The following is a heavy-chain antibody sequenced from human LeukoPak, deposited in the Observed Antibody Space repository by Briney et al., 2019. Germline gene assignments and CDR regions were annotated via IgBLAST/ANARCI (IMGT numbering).Heavy chain of an antibody. CDR1: VGSIISYY. CDR2: IYAGANA. CDR3: ARGELYANIRYDY. J-gene: IGHJ4*02. V-gene: IGHV4-59*01. Sequence: PSETLSLTCTVSVGSIISYYWTWIRQPPGKVLEWIGYIYAGANAEYNPSLRGPVAISVDTSKNQLSLNLNSATAADTAVYYCARGELYANIRYDYWGQGAMVTVSS. D-gene: IGHD4-17*01.